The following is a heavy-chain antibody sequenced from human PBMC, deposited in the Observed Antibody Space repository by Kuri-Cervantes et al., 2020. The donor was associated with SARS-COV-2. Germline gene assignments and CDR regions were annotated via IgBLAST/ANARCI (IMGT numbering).Heavy chain of an antibody. J-gene: IGHJ6*03. V-gene: IGHV3-30*04. CDR2: ISYDGSKI. CDR1: GFTFSSYA. CDR3: AKDQLEQWLVYYYYMNV. D-gene: IGHD6-19*01. Sequence: GESLKIYCAASGFTFSSYAMHWVRQAPGKGLEWVAVISYDGSKIYYADSVKGRFTISRDNSKNTVYLEMDSLRADDTAVYYCAKDQLEQWLVYYYYMNVWGKGPTVPVSS.